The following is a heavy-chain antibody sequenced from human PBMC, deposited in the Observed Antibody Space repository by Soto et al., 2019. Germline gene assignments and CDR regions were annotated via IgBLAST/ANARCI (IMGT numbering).Heavy chain of an antibody. J-gene: IGHJ4*02. Sequence: PGGSLRLSCAASGFTFSNAWMSWVRQAPGKGLEWVGRIKSKTDGGTTDYAAPVKGRFTISRDDSKNTLYLQMNSLKTEDTAVYYCTTDLSRRDGYNYQDYWGQGTLVTVSS. D-gene: IGHD5-12*01. CDR2: IKSKTDGGTT. CDR3: TTDLSRRDGYNYQDY. V-gene: IGHV3-15*01. CDR1: GFTFSNAW.